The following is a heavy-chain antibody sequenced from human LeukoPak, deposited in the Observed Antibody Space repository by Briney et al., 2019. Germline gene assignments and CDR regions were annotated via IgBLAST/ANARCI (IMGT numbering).Heavy chain of an antibody. Sequence: SVKVSRKASGGTFGSYDFNWVRQAPGQGLEWMGRIIPLLGIENYAQKFQGRVTITADKSTNTVYMELSSLRSDDTAVYYCARGGGRVTFGGLYYYFDNWGQGTLVTVSS. D-gene: IGHD3-16*01. CDR2: IIPLLGIE. CDR1: GGTFGSYD. CDR3: ARGGGRVTFGGLYYYFDN. J-gene: IGHJ4*02. V-gene: IGHV1-69*04.